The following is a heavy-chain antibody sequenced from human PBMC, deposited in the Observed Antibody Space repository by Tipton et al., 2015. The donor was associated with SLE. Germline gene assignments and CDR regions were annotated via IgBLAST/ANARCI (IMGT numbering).Heavy chain of an antibody. V-gene: IGHV3-7*01. J-gene: IGHJ4*02. D-gene: IGHD1-14*01. Sequence: RLPPGKGLEWVTNINQDGSEKNYLDSMKGRFTVSRDNAKNFLYLQMNSLRVEDTAIYYCVIKTASHFLYWGQGTLITVSS. CDR2: INQDGSEK. CDR3: VIKTASHFLY.